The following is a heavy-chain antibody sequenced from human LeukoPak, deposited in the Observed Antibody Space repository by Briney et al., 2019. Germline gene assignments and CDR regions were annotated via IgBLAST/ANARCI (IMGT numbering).Heavy chain of an antibody. CDR1: EFTFSSYA. CDR2: ISYSGGST. V-gene: IGHV3-23*01. Sequence: GGSLRLSCAASEFTFSSYAMSWVRQAPGKGLEWVSGISYSGGSTYYADSAKGRFTISRDNSKNTLYLQMNSLRAEDTAVYYCAKDQRSIAVAGYFDYWGQGTLVTVSS. CDR3: AKDQRSIAVAGYFDY. J-gene: IGHJ4*02. D-gene: IGHD6-19*01.